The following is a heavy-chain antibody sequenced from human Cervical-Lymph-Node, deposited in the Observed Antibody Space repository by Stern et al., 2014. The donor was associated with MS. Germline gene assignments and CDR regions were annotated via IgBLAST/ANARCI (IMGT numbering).Heavy chain of an antibody. CDR1: GYTFTSYD. CDR3: ARGRIAAAGTNWFDP. V-gene: IGHV1-8*01. Sequence: HLVQSWAEVKKAGASVTASCKASGYTFTSYDINRARQATGQGLESMGWMNPDSGNTGYAQKFQGRVTMTRNTSISTAYMELSSLRSEDTAVYYCARGRIAAAGTNWFDPWGQGTLVTVSS. J-gene: IGHJ5*02. D-gene: IGHD6-13*01. CDR2: MNPDSGNT.